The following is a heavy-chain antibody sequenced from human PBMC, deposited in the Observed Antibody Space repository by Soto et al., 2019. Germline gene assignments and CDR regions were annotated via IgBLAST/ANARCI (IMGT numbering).Heavy chain of an antibody. J-gene: IGHJ4*02. D-gene: IGHD6-6*01. Sequence: GGSLRLSCAASGFTFSSYGMHWVRQAPGKGLEWVAVIWYDGSNKYYADSVKGRFTISRDNSKNTLYLQMNSLRAEDTAVYYCARDSTIAARHSLGYWGQGTLVTVSS. CDR2: IWYDGSNK. V-gene: IGHV3-33*08. CDR1: GFTFSSYG. CDR3: ARDSTIAARHSLGY.